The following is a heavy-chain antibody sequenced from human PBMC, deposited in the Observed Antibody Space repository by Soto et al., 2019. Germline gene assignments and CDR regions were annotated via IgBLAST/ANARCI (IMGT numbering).Heavy chain of an antibody. CDR3: ARHTVTSFYFDY. V-gene: IGHV4-31*03. CDR1: GGSISSGGYY. Sequence: SETLSLTCTVSGGSISSGGYYWSWIRQHPGKGPEWIGYIYYSGSTYYNPSLKSRVTISVDTSKNQFSLKLSSVTAADTAVYYCARHTVTSFYFDYWGQGTLVTVSS. J-gene: IGHJ4*02. CDR2: IYYSGST. D-gene: IGHD4-17*01.